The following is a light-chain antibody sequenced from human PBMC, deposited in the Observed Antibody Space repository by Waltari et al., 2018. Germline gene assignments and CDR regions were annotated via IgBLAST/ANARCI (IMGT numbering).Light chain of an antibody. V-gene: IGLV1-51*02. Sequence: QSVLTQPPSVTAAPGQKVSISCSGSSSNIGNSDVSWYQQVPGTAPKLLIFETNVRPSGIQNRFAGSKSGTSATLGITGLQTGDEANYYCGTWDTSLGAGVFGGGTKLTVL. CDR3: GTWDTSLGAGV. J-gene: IGLJ3*02. CDR1: SSNIGNSD. CDR2: ETN.